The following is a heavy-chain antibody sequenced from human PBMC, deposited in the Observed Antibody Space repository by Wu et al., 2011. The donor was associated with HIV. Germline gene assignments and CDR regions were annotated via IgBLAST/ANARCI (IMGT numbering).Heavy chain of an antibody. CDR1: GGTFSSYS. V-gene: IGHV1-69*05. D-gene: IGHD2-2*01. J-gene: IGHJ4*02. Sequence: QVQLVQSGAEVKKPGSSVKVSCKASGGTFSSYSFSWVRQAPGQGLEWMGGIIPMFETANYAPKFQGRVTITTDESTSTAYMDLSRLRFEDTAVYYCARDPPGYPYYFDYWGQGTLVTVSS. CDR3: ARDPPGYPYYFDY. CDR2: IIPMFETA.